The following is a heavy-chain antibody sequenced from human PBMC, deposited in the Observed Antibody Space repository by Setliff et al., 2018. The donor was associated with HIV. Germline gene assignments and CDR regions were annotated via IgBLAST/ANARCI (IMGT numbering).Heavy chain of an antibody. D-gene: IGHD1-26*01. CDR1: GYTLTELS. Sequence: GASVKVSCKVSGYTLTELSRHWVRQAPGKGLEWMGSFDPKDGKTRYAQKFQGRVTMTEDTSTDTAYLELRSLRSDDTAVYYCARRAAATTNFDYWGQGTLVTVSS. CDR3: ARRAAATTNFDY. CDR2: FDPKDGKT. V-gene: IGHV1-24*01. J-gene: IGHJ4*02.